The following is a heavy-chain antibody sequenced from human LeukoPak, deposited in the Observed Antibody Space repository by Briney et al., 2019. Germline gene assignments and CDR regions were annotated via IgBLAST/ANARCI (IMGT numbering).Heavy chain of an antibody. CDR1: GFPFIAVY. Sequence: GGSLSLPCPPPGFPFIAVYMTWTGRLPGKGLGGFSKISNVGTINYADSVKGRFTMSRDNSKNTLYLQMNSLRAEDTAVYYCAKNGGHPTENYYMDAWGKGTTVTVSS. J-gene: IGHJ6*03. V-gene: IGHV3-23*01. CDR2: ISNVGTI. D-gene: IGHD4-17*01. CDR3: AKNGGHPTENYYMDA.